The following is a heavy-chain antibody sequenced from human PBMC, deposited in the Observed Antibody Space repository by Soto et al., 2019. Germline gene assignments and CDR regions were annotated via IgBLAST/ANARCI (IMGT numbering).Heavy chain of an antibody. V-gene: IGHV4-4*02. J-gene: IGHJ4*02. CDR1: GVSISSGNW. CDR2: IFHDGTA. Sequence: PSETLSLTCAVSGVSISSGNWWTWVRQSPQRGLEYIGEIFHDGTANYNPSFERRVAISVGTSKNQFSLKLTSVTAADTAIYFCARLVYDTRLNYMYFDFWGQGTLVTVSS. D-gene: IGHD3-10*01. CDR3: ARLVYDTRLNYMYFDF.